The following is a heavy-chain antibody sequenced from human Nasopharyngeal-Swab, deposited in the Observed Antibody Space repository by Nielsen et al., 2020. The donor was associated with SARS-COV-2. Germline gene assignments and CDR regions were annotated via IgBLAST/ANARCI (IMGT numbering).Heavy chain of an antibody. CDR1: GGSFSGYY. D-gene: IGHD3-3*01. Sequence: SETLSLTCAVYGGSFSGYYWSWTRQPPGKGLEWIGEINHSGSTNYNPSLKSRVTISVDTSKNQFSLKLSSVTAADTAVYYCAGGKADDFWSDHGYYYYYMDVWGKGTTVTVPS. CDR2: INHSGST. J-gene: IGHJ6*03. V-gene: IGHV4-34*01. CDR3: AGGKADDFWSDHGYYYYYMDV.